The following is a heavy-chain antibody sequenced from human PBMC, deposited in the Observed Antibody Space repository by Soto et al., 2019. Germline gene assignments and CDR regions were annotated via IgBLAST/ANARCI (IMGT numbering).Heavy chain of an antibody. CDR2: IYPGDSDT. D-gene: IGHD2-2*02. Sequence: GESLKISCKGSGYSFTSYWIGWVRQMAGKGLEWMGIIYPGDSDTRYSPSFQGQVTISADKSISTAYLQWSSLKASDTAMYYCARYKRCSSTSCYMHYWGQGTLVTVSS. V-gene: IGHV5-51*01. CDR1: GYSFTSYW. CDR3: ARYKRCSSTSCYMHY. J-gene: IGHJ4*02.